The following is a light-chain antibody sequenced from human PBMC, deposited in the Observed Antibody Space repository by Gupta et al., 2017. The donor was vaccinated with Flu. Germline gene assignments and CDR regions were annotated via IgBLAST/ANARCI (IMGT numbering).Light chain of an antibody. J-gene: IGKJ5*01. Sequence: DIVMTQSPDPLAVSLGERATLNCKSSQSVLYSSNNKNYLAWYQQKPGQPPKLLIYWASTRQSGVPDRFSGSGSGTDFTLTISSLQAEDVAVYYCQQDYTSPITFGQGTXLEI. CDR3: QQDYTSPIT. CDR2: WAS. V-gene: IGKV4-1*01. CDR1: QSVLYSSNNKNY.